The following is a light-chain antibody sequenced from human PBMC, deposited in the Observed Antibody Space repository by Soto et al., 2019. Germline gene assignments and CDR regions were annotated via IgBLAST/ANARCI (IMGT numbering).Light chain of an antibody. CDR1: QSVSTN. CDR3: QRYNNWPPWT. Sequence: IVMTQSPATLSVSPGERATLSCRASQSVSTNLAWYQQKPGQAPRLLFYGASTRATGIPARFSGSGSGTEFTLTISSLQSEDFAVYYCQRYNNWPPWTFGQGTKVEIK. V-gene: IGKV3-15*01. CDR2: GAS. J-gene: IGKJ1*01.